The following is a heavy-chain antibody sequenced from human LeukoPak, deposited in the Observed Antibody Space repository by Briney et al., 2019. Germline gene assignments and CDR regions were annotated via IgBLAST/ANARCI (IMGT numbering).Heavy chain of an antibody. CDR3: ARSTFGSSSHGH. CDR1: GGSFSGYY. CDR2: INHSGST. J-gene: IGHJ4*02. D-gene: IGHD6-6*01. V-gene: IGHV4-34*01. Sequence: SETLSLTCAVYGGSFSGYYWSWIRQPPGKGLEWIGEINHSGSTNYNPSLKSRVTISVDTSKNQFSLKLSSVTAADTAVYYCARSTFGSSSHGHWGQGTLVTVSS.